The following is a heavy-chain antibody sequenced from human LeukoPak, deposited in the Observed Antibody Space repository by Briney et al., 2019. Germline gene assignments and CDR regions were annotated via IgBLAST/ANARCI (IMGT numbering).Heavy chain of an antibody. CDR2: IYYSGST. D-gene: IGHD6-19*01. CDR3: ARDNSGWSAGHWFDP. V-gene: IGHV4-59*12. CDR1: GGSISSYY. J-gene: IGHJ5*02. Sequence: NPSETLSLTCTVSGGSISSYYWSWIRQPPGKGLEWVGYIYYSGSTNYNPSLKSRVTISVDTSKNQFSLKLSSVTAADTAVYYCARDNSGWSAGHWFDPWGQGTLVTVSS.